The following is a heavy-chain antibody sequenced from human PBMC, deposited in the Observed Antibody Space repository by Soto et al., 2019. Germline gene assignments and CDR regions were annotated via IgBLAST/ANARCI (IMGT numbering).Heavy chain of an antibody. CDR1: GYTFTSYD. D-gene: IGHD1-1*01. Sequence: ASVKVSCKASGYTFTSYDIYWVRQATGQGLEWMGWMNPNTGNSGYAQKFQGRVTMASDTSISTAHMELSSLRSEDTAVYYCARRAETNGWNGFGADKYYFDFWGQGTLVTVSS. V-gene: IGHV1-8*01. CDR2: MNPNTGNS. CDR3: ARRAETNGWNGFGADKYYFDF. J-gene: IGHJ4*02.